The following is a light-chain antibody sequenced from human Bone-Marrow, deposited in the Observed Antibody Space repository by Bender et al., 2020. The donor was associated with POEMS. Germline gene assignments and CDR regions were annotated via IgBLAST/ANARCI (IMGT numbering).Light chain of an antibody. Sequence: QSALTQPRSVSGSPGQSVTISCTGTSSDVGNYNYVSWYQQYPGKAPKLMIYDVSNRPSGVPDRFSGSKSGNTASLTVSGLQAEDEADYYCSSAAGGNKFVFGGGTKLTVL. V-gene: IGLV2-11*01. CDR3: SSAAGGNKFV. CDR2: DVS. CDR1: SSDVGNYNY. J-gene: IGLJ2*01.